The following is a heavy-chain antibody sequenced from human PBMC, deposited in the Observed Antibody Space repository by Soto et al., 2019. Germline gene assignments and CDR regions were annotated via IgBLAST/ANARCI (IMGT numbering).Heavy chain of an antibody. CDR3: AKPSVLRYFDWLLPPDS. V-gene: IGHV3-23*01. CDR1: GFTFSSYA. Sequence: EVQLLESGGGLVQPGGSLRLSCAASGFTFSSYAMSWVRQAPGKGLEWVSAISGSGGSTYYAGSVKGRFTISRDNSKNTLYLQMNSLRAEDTAVYYCAKPSVLRYFDWLLPPDSWGQGPLVTVSS. D-gene: IGHD3-9*01. J-gene: IGHJ5*01. CDR2: ISGSGGST.